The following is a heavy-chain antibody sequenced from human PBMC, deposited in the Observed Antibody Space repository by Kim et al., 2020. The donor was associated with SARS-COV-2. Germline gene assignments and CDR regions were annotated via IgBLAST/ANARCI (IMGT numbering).Heavy chain of an antibody. CDR3: ASQDPLFRTGTAIDY. V-gene: IGHV4-39*01. D-gene: IGHD1-7*01. Sequence: PSLRSRVTISVDTSKNQFALKLSSVTAADTAVYYCASQDPLFRTGTAIDYWGQGTLVTVSS. J-gene: IGHJ4*02.